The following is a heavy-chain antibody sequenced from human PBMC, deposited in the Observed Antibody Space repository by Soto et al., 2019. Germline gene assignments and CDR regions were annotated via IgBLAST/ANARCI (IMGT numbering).Heavy chain of an antibody. CDR3: ARVHFRLSSGGRCYSPYGSYAFDI. CDR1: GYTFTSYA. V-gene: IGHV1-3*01. CDR2: INAGNGNT. Sequence: ASVKASYKASGYTFTSYAIHWVRQAPGQRLEGIGWINAGNGNTKYPQKFQGRVTITRDRSSITAYMELSSMRSEDTALYYCARVHFRLSSGGRCYSPYGSYAFDIWGEGTMVTVSS. J-gene: IGHJ3*02. D-gene: IGHD2-15*01.